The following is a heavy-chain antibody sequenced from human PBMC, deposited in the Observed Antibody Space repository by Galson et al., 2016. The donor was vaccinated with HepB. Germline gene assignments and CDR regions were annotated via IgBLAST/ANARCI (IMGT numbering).Heavy chain of an antibody. D-gene: IGHD3-9*01. Sequence: SLRLSCAASGFTFLPYALHWVRQAPGKGLEWVAVISTNGISQNYEDSVKGRFTVYRDNSKNTVDLQMNSLRPEDTAVYSCAKDKGIFRQFDGLTYDALEMWGQGTRGT. CDR3: AKDKGIFRQFDGLTYDALEM. CDR2: ISTNGISQ. J-gene: IGHJ3*02. CDR1: GFTFLPYA. V-gene: IGHV3-30*18.